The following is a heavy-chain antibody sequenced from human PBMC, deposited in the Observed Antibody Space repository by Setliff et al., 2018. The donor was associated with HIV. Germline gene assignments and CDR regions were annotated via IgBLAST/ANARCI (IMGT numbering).Heavy chain of an antibody. J-gene: IGHJ3*02. CDR3: ARLGYSGSLVGAFDI. Sequence: SETLSLTCTVSGGSISSYYWSWIRQPAGKGLEWIGRIYTRGSTNYNPSLKSRVTMSVDTSKNQFSLNLTSVTAADTAVYYCARLGYSGSLVGAFDIWGQGTMVTVSS. V-gene: IGHV4-4*07. CDR1: GGSISSYY. CDR2: IYTRGST. D-gene: IGHD1-26*01.